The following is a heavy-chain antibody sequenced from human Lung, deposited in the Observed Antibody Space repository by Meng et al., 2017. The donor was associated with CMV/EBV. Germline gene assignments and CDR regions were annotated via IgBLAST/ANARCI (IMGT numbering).Heavy chain of an antibody. J-gene: IGHJ5*02. D-gene: IGHD2/OR15-2a*01. CDR1: GYTFSTYT. Sequence: QVELVQSGSELKKPGASVKVFCKASGYTFSTYTKNWVRQAHGRGLEWKGWISTNPGTPTYTQGFTGRFVFSLDTSVSTAYLQISSLKAEDTAVYYCARGGNFDPWGQGTLVTVSS. CDR2: ISTNPGTP. CDR3: ARGGNFDP. V-gene: IGHV7-4-1*02.